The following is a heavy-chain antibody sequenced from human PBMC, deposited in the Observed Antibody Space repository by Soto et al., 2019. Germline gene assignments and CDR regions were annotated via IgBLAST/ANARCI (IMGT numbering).Heavy chain of an antibody. CDR3: AREWGLLPYYVMNV. CDR2: IYYSGRT. J-gene: IGHJ6*02. CDR1: GGSMNNYY. D-gene: IGHD7-27*01. V-gene: IGHV4-59*01. Sequence: SETLSLTCSVSGGSMNNYYWSWIRQPPGKGLEYIGYIYYSGRTKYNPSLQSRVTISVDTSKNDFYLNLSSVTAADTAVYFCAREWGLLPYYVMNVWGHGTAVTVSS.